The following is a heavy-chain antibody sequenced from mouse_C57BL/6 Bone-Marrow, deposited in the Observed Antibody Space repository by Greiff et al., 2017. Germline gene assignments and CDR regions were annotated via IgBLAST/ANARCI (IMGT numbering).Heavy chain of an antibody. V-gene: IGHV1-42*01. Sequence: VQLQQSGPELVKPGASVKISCKASGYSFTGYYMNWVKQSPEKSLEWIGEINPGTGGTTYNQKFKAKATLTVDKSSSTAYMQLKSLTSEDSAVYYCARDSSVWGQGTTLTVSS. CDR1: GYSFTGYY. CDR2: INPGTGGT. CDR3: ARDSSV. J-gene: IGHJ2*01. D-gene: IGHD3-2*02.